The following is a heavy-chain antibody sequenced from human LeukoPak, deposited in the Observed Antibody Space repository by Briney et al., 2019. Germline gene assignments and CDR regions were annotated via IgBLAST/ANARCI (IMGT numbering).Heavy chain of an antibody. Sequence: GGSLRLSCAASGFTFSSYGMNWVRQAPGKGLEWVGRIKSKTDGGTTDYAAPVKGRFTISRDDSKNTMYLEMNSLKTEDTAVYYCTTAEHSELRRSYYYYYMDVWGKGTTVTISS. V-gene: IGHV3-15*01. CDR2: IKSKTDGGTT. CDR3: TTAEHSELRRSYYYYYMDV. D-gene: IGHD1-26*01. CDR1: GFTFSSYG. J-gene: IGHJ6*03.